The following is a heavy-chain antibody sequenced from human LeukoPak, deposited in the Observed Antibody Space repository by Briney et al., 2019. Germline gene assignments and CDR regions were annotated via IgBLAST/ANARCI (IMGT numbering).Heavy chain of an antibody. CDR3: ARARLHHRSFDLKTSYYFDY. CDR2: IYSGGST. V-gene: IGHV3-53*01. J-gene: IGHJ4*02. CDR1: GFTVSSNY. D-gene: IGHD6-25*01. Sequence: PGGSLRLSCAASGFTVSSNYIWVRQAPGKGLEWVSVIYSGGSTYYADSVKGRFTISRDNSKDTLYLQMNSLRTEDTAVYYCARARLHHRSFDLKTSYYFDYWGQGTPVTVSS.